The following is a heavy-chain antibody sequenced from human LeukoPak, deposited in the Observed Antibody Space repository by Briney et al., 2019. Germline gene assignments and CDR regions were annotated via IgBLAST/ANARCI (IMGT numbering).Heavy chain of an antibody. D-gene: IGHD5-18*01. Sequence: GGSLRLSCAACGFTFSSYSMNWVRQAPGKGLEWVSSISSSSSYIYYADSVKGRFTISRDNAKNSLYLQMNSLRAEDTAVYYCAREDTAMVIPSDYWGQGTLVTVSS. CDR1: GFTFSSYS. J-gene: IGHJ4*02. CDR2: ISSSSSYI. CDR3: AREDTAMVIPSDY. V-gene: IGHV3-21*01.